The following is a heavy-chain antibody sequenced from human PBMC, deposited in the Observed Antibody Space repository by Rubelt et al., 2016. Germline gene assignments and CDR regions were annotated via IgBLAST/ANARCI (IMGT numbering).Heavy chain of an antibody. D-gene: IGHD3-3*01. CDR2: INPSGGSK. V-gene: IGHV1-46*01. J-gene: IGHJ5*02. CDR3: ARSPRYDFEDNWFDP. Sequence: QVQLVQSGAEVKKPGASVKVSCKASGYTFTSYYMHWVRQAPGQGLEWMGIINPSGGSKSYAQKCQDRVNMTRDTATSTVYMELSSLRSEETAVYYGARSPRYDFEDNWFDPWGQGTLVTVSS. CDR1: GYTFTSYY.